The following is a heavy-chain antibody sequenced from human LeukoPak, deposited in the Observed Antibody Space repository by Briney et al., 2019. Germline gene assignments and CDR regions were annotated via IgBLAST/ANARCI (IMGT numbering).Heavy chain of an antibody. CDR1: GYTFTGYY. V-gene: IGHV1-2*02. D-gene: IGHD6-13*01. CDR2: INPNSGGT. CDR3: ARDPPGIAAATRLFDY. Sequence: ASVKVSCKASGYTFTGYYMHWVRQAPGQGLEWMGWINPNSGGTNYAQKLQGRVTMTTDTSTSTAYMELRSLRSDDTAVYYCARDPPGIAAATRLFDYWGQGTLVTVSS. J-gene: IGHJ4*02.